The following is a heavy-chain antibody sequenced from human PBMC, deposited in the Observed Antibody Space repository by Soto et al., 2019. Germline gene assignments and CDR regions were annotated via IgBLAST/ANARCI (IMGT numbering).Heavy chain of an antibody. J-gene: IGHJ4*02. CDR2: ISSSSSYI. V-gene: IGHV3-21*01. CDR1: GFTFSSYS. Sequence: GGSLRLACAASGFTFSSYSMNWVRQAPGKGLEWVSSISSSSSYIYYADSVKGRFTISRDNAKNSLYLQMNSLRAEDTAVYYCARGLGARIQLLFNFWGQGTLVTVSS. CDR3: ARGLGARIQLLFNF. D-gene: IGHD5-18*01.